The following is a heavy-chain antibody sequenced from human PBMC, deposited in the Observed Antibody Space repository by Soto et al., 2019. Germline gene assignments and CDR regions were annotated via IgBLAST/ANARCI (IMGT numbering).Heavy chain of an antibody. CDR1: GFAFRDHD. V-gene: IGHV3-72*01. J-gene: IGHJ4*02. D-gene: IGHD2-21*01. CDR3: ARDSMCYSFDN. CDR2: SKNEASGYTT. Sequence: GRSLRLPCAASGFAFRDHDIAWVAQDRGKGLEVVGRSKNEASGYTTEYASSVQGRFTIARHESKNVLLLQVHSLKTDDTAVYYCARDSMCYSFDNWRQENRVTLSS.